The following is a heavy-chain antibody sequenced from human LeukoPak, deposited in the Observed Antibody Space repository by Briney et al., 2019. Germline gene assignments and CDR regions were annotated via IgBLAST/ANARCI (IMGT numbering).Heavy chain of an antibody. CDR2: ISSSSSYI. CDR3: ARDSDEWFPFDY. D-gene: IGHD3-3*01. V-gene: IGHV3-21*01. J-gene: IGHJ4*02. Sequence: GGSLRLSCAASGFTFSSYSMNWVRQAPGKGLEWVSSISSSSSYIYYADSVKGRFTISRDNAKNSLYLQMNSLRAEDTAVYYCARDSDEWFPFDYWGQGTLVTVSS. CDR1: GFTFSSYS.